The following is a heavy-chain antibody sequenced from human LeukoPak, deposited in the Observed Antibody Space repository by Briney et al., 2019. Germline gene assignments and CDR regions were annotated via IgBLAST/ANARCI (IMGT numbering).Heavy chain of an antibody. V-gene: IGHV3-11*03. CDR2: ISSSSSYT. D-gene: IGHD1-1*01. CDR3: ATRPGYRAFDY. J-gene: IGHJ4*02. Sequence: KPGGSLRLSCAASGFTFSDYYMSWIRQAPGKGLEWVSYISSSSSYTNYADSVKGRFTISRDNSKNTLYLQMNSLRLEDTAVYYCATRPGYRAFDYWGQGTLVTVSS. CDR1: GFTFSDYY.